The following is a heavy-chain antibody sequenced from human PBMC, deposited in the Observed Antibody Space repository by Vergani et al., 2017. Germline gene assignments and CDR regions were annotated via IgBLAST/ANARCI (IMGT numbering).Heavy chain of an antibody. CDR2: ISWNSGSI. J-gene: IGHJ4*02. V-gene: IGHV3-9*01. D-gene: IGHD1-26*01. CDR1: GFTFDDYA. Sequence: EVQLVESGGGLVQPGRSLRLSCAASGFTFDDYAMHWVRQAPGKGLEWVSGISWNSGSIGYADSVKGRFTISRDKAKNSLYLQMNSLRAEDTALYYCAKDIGVGQWELLFDYWGQGTLVTVSS. CDR3: AKDIGVGQWELLFDY.